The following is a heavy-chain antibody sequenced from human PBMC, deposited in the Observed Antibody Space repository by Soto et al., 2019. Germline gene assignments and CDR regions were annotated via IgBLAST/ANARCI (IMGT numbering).Heavy chain of an antibody. Sequence: PSETLSLTCTVSGGSIIGSGFHWAWIRQPPGKGLEWIGSIYYSGTANYSPSLKSRVAIDVDTSKNQFSLRLRSVTAADTAVFYCANQRDSTTCFDYWGPGTLVTVSS. V-gene: IGHV4-39*01. D-gene: IGHD1-1*01. CDR2: IYYSGTA. J-gene: IGHJ4*02. CDR1: GGSIIGSGFH. CDR3: ANQRDSTTCFDY.